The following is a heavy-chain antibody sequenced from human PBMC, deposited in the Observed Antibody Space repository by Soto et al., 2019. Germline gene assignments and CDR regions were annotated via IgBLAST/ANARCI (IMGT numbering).Heavy chain of an antibody. V-gene: IGHV3-30-3*01. CDR3: ARDPDSSGYYPPWFDP. CDR2: ISYDGSNK. J-gene: IGHJ5*02. Sequence: GGSLRLSCAASGFTFNSYAMHWVRQAPGKGLEWVAVISYDGSNKYYADSVKGRFTISRDNSKNTLYLQMNSLRAEDTAVYYCARDPDSSGYYPPWFDPWGQGTLVTVSS. CDR1: GFTFNSYA. D-gene: IGHD3-22*01.